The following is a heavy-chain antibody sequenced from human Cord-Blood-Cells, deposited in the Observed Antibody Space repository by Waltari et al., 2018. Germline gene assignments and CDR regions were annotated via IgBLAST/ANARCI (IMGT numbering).Heavy chain of an antibody. D-gene: IGHD4-4*01. J-gene: IGHJ6*02. CDR3: ARRGRDYSNYYYYGMDV. CDR1: GGTFSSYA. V-gene: IGHV1-69*01. CDR2: IIPIFATA. Sequence: QVQLVQSGAEVKKPGSPVKVSCKASGGTFSSYAISWVRQAPGQGLEWMGGIIPIFATANYAQNVQRRATITADESTRTAYMALSSLVAEDTAVYYCARRGRDYSNYYYYGMDVWGQGTTVTVSS.